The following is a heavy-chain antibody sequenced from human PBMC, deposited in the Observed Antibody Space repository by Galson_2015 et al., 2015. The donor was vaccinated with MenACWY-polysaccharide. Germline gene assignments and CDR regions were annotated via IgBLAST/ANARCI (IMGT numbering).Heavy chain of an antibody. CDR3: ARGHYGMDV. J-gene: IGHJ6*02. V-gene: IGHV3-7*01. CDR1: GFTFSGFW. CDR2: IKKDGSEK. Sequence: RLSCAASGFTFSGFWMSWVRQAPGKGLEWVANIKKDGSEKYHVDSVKGRFTISRDNSKNSLYLQMHSLRAEDTAVYSCARGHYGMDVWGQGTTVTVSS.